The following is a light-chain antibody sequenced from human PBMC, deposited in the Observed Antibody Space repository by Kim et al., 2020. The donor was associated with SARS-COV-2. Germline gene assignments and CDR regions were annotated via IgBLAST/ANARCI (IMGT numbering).Light chain of an antibody. CDR2: QDN. V-gene: IGLV3-1*01. J-gene: IGLJ1*01. Sequence: SYELTQPPSVSVSPGQTASITCSGYKLGDKYVSWYQQKPGQSLVVVIYQDNQRPSGIPERFSGSNSGNTATLTISGTQAMDEADYYCQAWDSSTHNYVFGAGTQLTV. CDR3: QAWDSSTHNYV. CDR1: KLGDKY.